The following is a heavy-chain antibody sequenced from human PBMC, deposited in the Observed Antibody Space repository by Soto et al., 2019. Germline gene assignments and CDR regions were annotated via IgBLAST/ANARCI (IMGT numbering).Heavy chain of an antibody. Sequence: PGGSLRLSCAASGFTFSKYGMHWVRQAPGKGLEWVALIWNDGIRKVYVDSVKGRFTISRDNSKNTLDLQMNNLRDEDTAVYYCARDDDNDANALDYWGPGTPVTVSS. CDR2: IWNDGIRK. CDR1: GFTFSKYG. J-gene: IGHJ4*02. V-gene: IGHV3-33*01. CDR3: ARDDDNDANALDY.